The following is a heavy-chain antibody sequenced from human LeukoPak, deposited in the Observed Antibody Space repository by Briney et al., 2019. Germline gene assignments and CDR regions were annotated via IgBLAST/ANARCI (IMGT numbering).Heavy chain of an antibody. V-gene: IGHV4-59*11. CDR3: ARLEVLGDAFDI. D-gene: IGHD4/OR15-4a*01. Sequence: SETLSLTCTVSGGSISSHYWSWIRQPPGKGLEWNGYIYYSGSTNYNPSLKSRVTISVDTSKNQFSLKLSSVTAADTAVYYCARLEVLGDAFDIWGQGTMVTVSS. J-gene: IGHJ3*02. CDR2: IYYSGST. CDR1: GGSISSHY.